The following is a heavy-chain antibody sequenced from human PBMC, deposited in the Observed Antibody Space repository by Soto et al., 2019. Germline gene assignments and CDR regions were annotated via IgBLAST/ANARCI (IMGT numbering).Heavy chain of an antibody. Sequence: QVQLVQSGAEVKKPGSSVKVSCKASGGTFSSYAISWVRQAPGQGLEWMGGVIPIFGTANYAQKFQGRVTITADESTRTAYMELSSLRSEDTAVYYCARSRLVRGYYYYYYGMDVWGQGTTVTVSS. J-gene: IGHJ6*02. CDR2: VIPIFGTA. CDR1: GGTFSSYA. CDR3: ARSRLVRGYYYYYYGMDV. V-gene: IGHV1-69*01. D-gene: IGHD3-10*01.